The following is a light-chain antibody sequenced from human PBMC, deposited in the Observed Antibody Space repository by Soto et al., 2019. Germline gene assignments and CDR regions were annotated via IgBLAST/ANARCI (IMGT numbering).Light chain of an antibody. Sequence: EIVLTQSPATLSLSPGERATLSCGVSQSVSTNYLAWYQQKPGLAPRLLIYDASSRATGISDRFSGSGSGTDFTLTISRLEPEDFAVYYCQQYGSSPSFGGGTKVEIK. V-gene: IGKV3D-20*01. CDR3: QQYGSSPS. CDR1: QSVSTNY. CDR2: DAS. J-gene: IGKJ4*01.